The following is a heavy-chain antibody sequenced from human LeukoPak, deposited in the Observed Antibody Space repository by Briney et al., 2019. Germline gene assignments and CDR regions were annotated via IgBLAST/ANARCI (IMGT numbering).Heavy chain of an antibody. D-gene: IGHD6-19*01. Sequence: QSGGSLRLSCAASGFTFTCCSLNWVRQAPGKGLEWVSGISWNSGSIGYADSVKGRFTFSRDNAKNSLYLQMNSLRAEDTALYYCAKMVSSGWYYFDYWGQGTLVTVSS. CDR3: AKMVSSGWYYFDY. CDR1: GFTFTCCS. J-gene: IGHJ4*02. CDR2: ISWNSGSI. V-gene: IGHV3-9*01.